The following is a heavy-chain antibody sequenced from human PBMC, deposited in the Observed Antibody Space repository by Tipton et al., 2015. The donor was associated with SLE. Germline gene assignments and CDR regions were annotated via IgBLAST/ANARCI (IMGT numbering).Heavy chain of an antibody. CDR2: INPSGGST. D-gene: IGHD6-19*01. CDR3: GRGARIAVLQGWFDP. J-gene: IGHJ5*02. V-gene: IGHV1-46*03. CDR1: GYTFTSYG. Sequence: QSGAEVKKPGASVKVSCQASGYTFTSYGISWVRQTPGQGLEWMGIINPSGGSTSYAQKFQGRVTMTRDTSTSTVYMELGSLRAEDTAVYYCGRGARIAVLQGWFDPWGQGTLVTASS.